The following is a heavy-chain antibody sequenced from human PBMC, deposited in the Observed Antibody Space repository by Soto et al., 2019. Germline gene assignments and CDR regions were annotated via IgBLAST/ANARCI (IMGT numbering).Heavy chain of an antibody. V-gene: IGHV1-18*01. J-gene: IGHJ4*02. D-gene: IGHD2-2*01. Sequence: ASVKVSCKASGYTFTSYGISWVRQAPGQGLEWIGWISAYNGNTNYAQKLQGRVTMTTDTSTSTAYMELGSLRSDDTAVYYCARDKGYCSSTSCYRDVDYWGQGTLVTVSS. CDR2: ISAYNGNT. CDR1: GYTFTSYG. CDR3: ARDKGYCSSTSCYRDVDY.